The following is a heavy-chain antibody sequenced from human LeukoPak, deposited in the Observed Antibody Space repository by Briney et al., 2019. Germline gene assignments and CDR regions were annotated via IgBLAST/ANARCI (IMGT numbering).Heavy chain of an antibody. V-gene: IGHV1-8*01. CDR1: GYTFTSYD. J-gene: IGHJ4*02. Sequence: GASVKVPCKASGYTFTSYDFNWVRQATGQRPEWMGWMSPNSGDTGYAQKFQDRVTMTRNTSISTAYMELSSLRSDDTAVYYCARGPPNWGYGYWGPGTLVTVSS. CDR3: ARGPPNWGYGY. CDR2: MSPNSGDT. D-gene: IGHD7-27*01.